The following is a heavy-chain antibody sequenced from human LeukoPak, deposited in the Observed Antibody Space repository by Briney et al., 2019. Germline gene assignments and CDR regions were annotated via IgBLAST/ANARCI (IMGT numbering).Heavy chain of an antibody. D-gene: IGHD3-10*01. CDR2: IRYDGSNK. J-gene: IGHJ4*02. CDR3: AKAATYYYGSGSYGPDY. Sequence: GGSLRLSCAASGFTFSSYGMHWVRQAPGKGLEWVAFIRYDGSNKYYADSVKGRFTISRDNSKNTLYLQMNSLRAEDTAVYYCAKAATYYYGSGSYGPDYWGQGTLVTVSS. V-gene: IGHV3-30*02. CDR1: GFTFSSYG.